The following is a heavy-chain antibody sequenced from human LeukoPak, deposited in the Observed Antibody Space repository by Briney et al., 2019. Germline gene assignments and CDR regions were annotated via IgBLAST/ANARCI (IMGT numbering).Heavy chain of an antibody. V-gene: IGHV3-9*01. CDR1: GFTFDDYA. CDR3: AKGCSSTSCPDGHYYGMDV. Sequence: GGSLRLSCAASGFTFDDYAMHWVRQAPGKGLEWASDISWNSGSLGYADSVKGRFTISRDNAKNSLYLEMNSLRTEDTALYYCAKGCSSTSCPDGHYYGMDVWGQGTTVIVSS. J-gene: IGHJ6*02. D-gene: IGHD2-2*01. CDR2: ISWNSGSL.